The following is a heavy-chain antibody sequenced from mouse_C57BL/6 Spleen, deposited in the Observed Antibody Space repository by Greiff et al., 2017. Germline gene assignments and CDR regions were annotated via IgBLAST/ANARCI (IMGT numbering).Heavy chain of an antibody. CDR2: IDPSDSYT. V-gene: IGHV1-59*01. Sequence: VQLQQPGAELVRPGTSVKLSCKASGYTFTSYWMHWVKQRPGQGLEWIGVIDPSDSYTNYNQKFKGKATLTVDTSSSTAYLQLSSLTSEDSAVYYCARGGMVTTGDYWGQGTTLTVSS. J-gene: IGHJ2*01. CDR3: ARGGMVTTGDY. D-gene: IGHD2-2*01. CDR1: GYTFTSYW.